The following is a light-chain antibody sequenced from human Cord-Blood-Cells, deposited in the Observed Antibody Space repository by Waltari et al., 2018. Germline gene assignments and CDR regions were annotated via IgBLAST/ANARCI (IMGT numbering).Light chain of an antibody. CDR3: LLSYSGALVV. V-gene: IGLV7-46*01. Sequence: QAVVTQEPSLTVSPGGTVTLTCGSSTGAVTSGPYPYWFQQKPGQAPRTLIYDTSNKPSWTPARFSGSLLGGKAALTLSGAQPEDEAEYYCLLSYSGALVVFGGGTKLTVL. CDR2: DTS. CDR1: TGAVTSGPY. J-gene: IGLJ2*01.